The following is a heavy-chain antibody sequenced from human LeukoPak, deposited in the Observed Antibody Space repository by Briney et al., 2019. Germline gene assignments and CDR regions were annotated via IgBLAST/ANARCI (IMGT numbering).Heavy chain of an antibody. D-gene: IGHD3-3*01. J-gene: IGHJ4*02. CDR1: GLTFSGSA. V-gene: IGHV3-73*01. CDR2: IRTKDNNYAT. Sequence: TGGSLRLSCAASGLTFSGSAMHWVRQASGKGLEWVGRIRTKDNNYATAYAASVKGRFTISRDDSKNMAYLQMNSLKTDDTAVYYCSSKDWSGSGPYSDYWGQGTLVTVSS. CDR3: SSKDWSGSGPYSDY.